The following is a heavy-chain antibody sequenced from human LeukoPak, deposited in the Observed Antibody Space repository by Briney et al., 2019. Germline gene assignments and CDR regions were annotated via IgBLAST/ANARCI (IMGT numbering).Heavy chain of an antibody. D-gene: IGHD3-10*01. Sequence: PGGSLRLSCAASGFTFSSYGMHWVRQAPGKGLEWVAVISYDGSNKYYADSVKGRFTISRDNSKNTLYLQMNSLRAEDTAVYYCARPLWFGELFPAFDIWGQGTMVTVSS. V-gene: IGHV3-30*03. CDR1: GFTFSSYG. J-gene: IGHJ3*02. CDR2: ISYDGSNK. CDR3: ARPLWFGELFPAFDI.